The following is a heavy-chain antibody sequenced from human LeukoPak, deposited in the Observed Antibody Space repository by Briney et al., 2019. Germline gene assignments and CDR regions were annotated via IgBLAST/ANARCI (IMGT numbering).Heavy chain of an antibody. CDR2: INPNSGGT. V-gene: IGHV1-2*02. Sequence: GASVKVSCKASGYTFTGYYMHWVRQAPGQGLEWMGWINPNSGGTNYAQKFQGRVTMTRDTSISTAYMELSRLRSDDTAVYYCARDPGHYDILTGYYHGIDYWGQGTLVTVSS. J-gene: IGHJ4*02. CDR1: GYTFTGYY. D-gene: IGHD3-9*01. CDR3: ARDPGHYDILTGYYHGIDY.